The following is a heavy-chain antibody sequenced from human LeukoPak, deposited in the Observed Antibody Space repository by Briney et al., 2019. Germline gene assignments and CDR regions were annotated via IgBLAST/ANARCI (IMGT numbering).Heavy chain of an antibody. Sequence: PSETLSLTCTVSGYSISIVYYWGWIRQPPGKGLDWIGSIYHSGGTYYNPSLKSRVTISVDTSKNQFSLKRSPVTAADTAVYYCARSGYGDLAAFDIWGQGSMVIVSS. CDR3: ARSGYGDLAAFDI. J-gene: IGHJ3*02. CDR1: GYSISIVYY. D-gene: IGHD4-17*01. V-gene: IGHV4-38-2*02. CDR2: IYHSGGT.